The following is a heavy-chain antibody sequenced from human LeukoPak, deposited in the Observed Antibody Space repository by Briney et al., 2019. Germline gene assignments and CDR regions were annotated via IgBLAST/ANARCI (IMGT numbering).Heavy chain of an antibody. Sequence: GGSLRLSSAAPGFTFSSYWMSWVRQAPGQGLEWVANIKQDGGEKYYVDSVKGRFTISRDNAKNSLYLQMNSLRAEDTAVYYCAREWEDSSGWSFDYWGQGTLVTVSS. CDR3: AREWEDSSGWSFDY. J-gene: IGHJ4*02. V-gene: IGHV3-7*03. CDR2: IKQDGGEK. D-gene: IGHD6-19*01. CDR1: GFTFSSYW.